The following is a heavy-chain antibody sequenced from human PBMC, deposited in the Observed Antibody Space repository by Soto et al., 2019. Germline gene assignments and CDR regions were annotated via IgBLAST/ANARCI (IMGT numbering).Heavy chain of an antibody. CDR2: IWYDGSNK. CDR1: GFTFSTYG. Sequence: GGSLRLSCAASGFTFSTYGMHWVRQAPGKGLEWVAVIWYDGSNKFYADSVKGRFPISRDNSKNTLYLQVNSVRAEDTVAFYCARGVAADRSYYYYMDVWGKGTTVTVSS. J-gene: IGHJ6*03. V-gene: IGHV3-33*01. D-gene: IGHD2-2*01. CDR3: ARGVAADRSYYYYMDV.